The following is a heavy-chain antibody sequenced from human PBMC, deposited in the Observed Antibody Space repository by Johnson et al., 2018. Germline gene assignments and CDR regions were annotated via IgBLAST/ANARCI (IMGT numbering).Heavy chain of an antibody. CDR2: IIPIFGTA. Sequence: QVQLVQSGAEVKKPGSSVKVSCKASGGTFSSYAISWVRQAPGQGLEWMGGIIPIFGTANYAQKFQGRVTITADESTGTADWGLSSLRSEETAVYYCARDSPVKIVLMDYGMDVWGQGTTVTVSS. J-gene: IGHJ6*02. CDR3: ARDSPVKIVLMDYGMDV. D-gene: IGHD2-8*01. CDR1: GGTFSSYA. V-gene: IGHV1-69*12.